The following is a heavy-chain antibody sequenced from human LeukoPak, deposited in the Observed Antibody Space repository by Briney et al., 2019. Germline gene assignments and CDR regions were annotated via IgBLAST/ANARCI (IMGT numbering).Heavy chain of an antibody. CDR2: IYHSGST. CDR1: GGSISSSSYY. V-gene: IGHV4-39*07. D-gene: IGHD5-12*01. Sequence: PSETLSLTCTVSGGSISSSSYYWGWIRQPPGKGLEWIGEIYHSGSTNYNPSLKSRVTISVDTSKNQSSLKLSSVTAADTAVYYCARDRSGLSHFDYWGQGTLVTVSS. J-gene: IGHJ4*02. CDR3: ARDRSGLSHFDY.